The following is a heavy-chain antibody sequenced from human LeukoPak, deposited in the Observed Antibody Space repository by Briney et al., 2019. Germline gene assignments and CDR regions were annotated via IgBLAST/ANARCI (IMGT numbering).Heavy chain of an antibody. CDR3: ARSYLSSGWYWFDP. CDR1: GYTFTSYD. D-gene: IGHD6-19*01. J-gene: IGHJ5*02. V-gene: IGHV1-8*01. CDR2: MNPNSGNT. Sequence: ASVKVSCKASGYTFTSYDINWVRQATGQGLEWMGWMNPNSGNTGHAQKFQGRVTMTRNTSISTAYMELSSLRSEDTAVYYCARSYLSSGWYWFDPWGQGTLVTVSS.